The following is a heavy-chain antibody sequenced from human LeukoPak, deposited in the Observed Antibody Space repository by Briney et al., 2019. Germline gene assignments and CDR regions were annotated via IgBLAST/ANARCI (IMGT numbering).Heavy chain of an antibody. CDR3: ARSAAYYDFWSGYIDVGFDY. CDR2: IYYSGST. D-gene: IGHD3-3*01. CDR1: GGSISSSSYY. V-gene: IGHV4-39*01. Sequence: SETLSLTCTVSGGSISSSSYYWGWIRQPPGKGLEWIGSIYYSGSTYYNPSLKSRVTISVDTSKNQFSLKLSSVTAADTAVYYCARSAAYYDFWSGYIDVGFDYWGQGTLVTVSS. J-gene: IGHJ4*02.